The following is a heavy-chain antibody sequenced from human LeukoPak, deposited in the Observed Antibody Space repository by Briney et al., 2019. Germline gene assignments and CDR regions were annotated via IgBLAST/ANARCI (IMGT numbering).Heavy chain of an antibody. CDR3: ARDRSLLH. CDR1: GFTFEDHV. Sequence: GRSLRLSCAASGFTFEDHVMHWVRQAPGKGLEWVANIKQDGSEKYYVDSVKGRFTISRDNAKNSLYLQMNSLRAEDTAVYYCARDRSLLHWGQGTLVTVSS. D-gene: IGHD2-15*01. J-gene: IGHJ4*02. V-gene: IGHV3-7*01. CDR2: IKQDGSEK.